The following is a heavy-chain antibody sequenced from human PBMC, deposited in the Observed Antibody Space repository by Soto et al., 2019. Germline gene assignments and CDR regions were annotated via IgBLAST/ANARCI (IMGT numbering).Heavy chain of an antibody. CDR3: ARHNSMVRGVIIRNRKYNWFDP. J-gene: IGHJ5*02. CDR1: GGSISSYY. D-gene: IGHD3-10*01. V-gene: IGHV4-59*08. Sequence: SETLSLTCTVSGGSISSYYWSWIRQPPGKGLEWIGYIYYSGSTNYNPSIKSRVTISVDTSKNQFSLKLSSVTAADTAVYYCARHNSMVRGVIIRNRKYNWFDPWGQGTLVTVSS. CDR2: IYYSGST.